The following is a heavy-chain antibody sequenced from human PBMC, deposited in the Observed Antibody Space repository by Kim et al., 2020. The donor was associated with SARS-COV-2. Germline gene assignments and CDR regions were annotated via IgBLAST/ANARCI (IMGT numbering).Heavy chain of an antibody. D-gene: IGHD2-15*01. CDR3: ARARPGGLLFDP. J-gene: IGHJ5*02. CDR1: GDSISSYY. CDR2: IYYSGST. V-gene: IGHV4-59*13. Sequence: SETLSLTCTVSGDSISSYYWSWIRQPPGKGLEWIGYIYYSGSTTYSPSLKSRVTISIDTSKNQFSLKLSSVTAADTAVYYCARARPGGLLFDPWGQGTLV.